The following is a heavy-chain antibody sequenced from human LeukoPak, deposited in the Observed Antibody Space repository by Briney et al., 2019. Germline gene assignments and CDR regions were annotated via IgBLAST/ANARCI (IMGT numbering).Heavy chain of an antibody. Sequence: SETLSLTCIVSDYSISSGYYWGWIRQPPGKGLEWVGSIHHSGSTYYNPSLKSRVTISVDTSKNQFSLKLNSVTAADTAIYYCARAQYQNCYGKFDYWGQGTLVTVSS. J-gene: IGHJ4*02. V-gene: IGHV4-38-2*02. CDR3: ARAQYQNCYGKFDY. CDR1: DYSISSGYY. D-gene: IGHD2-15*01. CDR2: IHHSGST.